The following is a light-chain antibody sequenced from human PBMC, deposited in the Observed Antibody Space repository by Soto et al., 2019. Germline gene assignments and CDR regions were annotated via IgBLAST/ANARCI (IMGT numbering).Light chain of an antibody. V-gene: IGKV1-39*01. CDR1: QTIATY. CDR2: SAS. CDR3: QQGYNIILT. J-gene: IGKJ4*01. Sequence: DIHLTQSPSSLSASVGDTVTITCRASQTIATYLNWWQHRPGTAPRLLVSSASNLHTGVPSRFIGSGSGADFTLSIRSLQTEDSATYFCQQGYNIILTFGGGTKVEIK.